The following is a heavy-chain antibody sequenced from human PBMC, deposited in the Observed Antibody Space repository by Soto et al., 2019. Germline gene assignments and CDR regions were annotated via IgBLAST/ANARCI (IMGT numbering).Heavy chain of an antibody. J-gene: IGHJ6*03. D-gene: IGHD5-18*01. CDR2: INQSGST. V-gene: IGHV4-34*01. Sequence: QVQLQQWGAGLLKPSETLSLTCAVYGGSFSGYYWSWIRQPPGKGLEWIGEINQSGSTNYNPSLKSRATISVDTSKNQFSLKLSSVTAADTAVYYCARGGGYSYGYSYYYYYMDVWGKGTTVTVSS. CDR3: ARGGGYSYGYSYYYYYMDV. CDR1: GGSFSGYY.